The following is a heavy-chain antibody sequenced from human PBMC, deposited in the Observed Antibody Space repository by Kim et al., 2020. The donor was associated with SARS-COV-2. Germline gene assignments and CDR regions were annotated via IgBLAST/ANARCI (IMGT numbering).Heavy chain of an antibody. V-gene: IGHV3-15*01. J-gene: IGHJ6*02. CDR3: TTDYYGSGSEVYYYGMDV. Sequence: GGSLRLSCAASGFTFSNAWMSWVRQAPGKGLEWVGRIKSKTDGGTTDYAAPVKGRFTISRDDSKNTLYLQMNSLKTEDTAVYYCTTDYYGSGSEVYYYGMDVWGQGTTVTVYS. D-gene: IGHD3-10*01. CDR2: IKSKTDGGTT. CDR1: GFTFSNAW.